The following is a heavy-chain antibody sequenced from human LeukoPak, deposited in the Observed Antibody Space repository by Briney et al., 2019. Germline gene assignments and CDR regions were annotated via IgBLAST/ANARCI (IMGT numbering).Heavy chain of an antibody. D-gene: IGHD4-23*01. J-gene: IGHJ6*02. Sequence: SETLSLTCAVYGGSFSGYYWSWIRQPPGEGLEWIGEINHSGSTNYNPSLKSRVTISVDTSKNQFSLKLSSVTAADTAVYYCARGAVSRWNYGMDVWGQGTTVTVSS. CDR2: INHSGST. CDR1: GGSFSGYY. CDR3: ARGAVSRWNYGMDV. V-gene: IGHV4-34*01.